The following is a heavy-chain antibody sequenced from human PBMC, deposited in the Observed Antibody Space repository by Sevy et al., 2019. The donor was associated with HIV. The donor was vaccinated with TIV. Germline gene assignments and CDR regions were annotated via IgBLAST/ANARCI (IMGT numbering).Heavy chain of an antibody. CDR3: ARAPPVRSGDDSLNWFDP. CDR2: IHYTGTP. Sequence: SETLSLTCTVSGGSISAYHWSWIRQPPGKGLEYIGYIHYTGTPNYNPSLKSRVTISVDTSKNQFSLRLSSVTAADTALYYCARAPPVRSGDDSLNWFDPWGQGTLVTVSS. V-gene: IGHV4-59*01. J-gene: IGHJ5*02. D-gene: IGHD5-12*01. CDR1: GGSISAYH.